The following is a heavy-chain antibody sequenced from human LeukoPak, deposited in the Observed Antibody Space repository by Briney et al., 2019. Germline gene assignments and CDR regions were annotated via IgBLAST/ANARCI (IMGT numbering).Heavy chain of an antibody. CDR1: SGSIRTYY. Sequence: SETLSLTCTVSSGSIRTYYWSWIRQPPGKGLEWIGYIYYSGSTNYNPSLKSRVTMSVDTSKNQFSLKLSSVTAADTAVYYCAREVPYYYYMDVWGKGTTVTVSS. V-gene: IGHV4-59*12. D-gene: IGHD2-2*01. CDR2: IYYSGST. CDR3: AREVPYYYYMDV. J-gene: IGHJ6*03.